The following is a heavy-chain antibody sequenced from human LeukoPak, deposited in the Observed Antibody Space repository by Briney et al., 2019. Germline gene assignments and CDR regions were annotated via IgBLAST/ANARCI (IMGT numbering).Heavy chain of an antibody. CDR1: GGSFSGYY. J-gene: IGHJ5*02. D-gene: IGHD5-24*01. Sequence: SETLSLTCAVYGGSFSGYYWSWIRQPPGKGLEWIGEINHSGSTNYNPTLKSRVTISVDTSKNQFSLKLSSVTAADTAVYYCARVCDGLGTGPYNWFDPWGQGTLVTVSS. V-gene: IGHV4-34*01. CDR2: INHSGST. CDR3: ARVCDGLGTGPYNWFDP.